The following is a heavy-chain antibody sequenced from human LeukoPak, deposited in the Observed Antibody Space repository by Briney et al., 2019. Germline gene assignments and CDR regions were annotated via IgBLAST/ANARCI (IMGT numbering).Heavy chain of an antibody. D-gene: IGHD5-18*01. CDR3: ARHDSFIPY. Sequence: QSGGSLRLSCAASGFTFNIYAMSWVRQAPGKGLEWVSGISDSGRSPYYTESVKGRFTISRDNSKNTVYLQMNNLGVDDTATYFCARHDSFIPYWGQGILVTVSS. CDR1: GFTFNIYA. V-gene: IGHV3-23*01. J-gene: IGHJ4*02. CDR2: ISDSGRSP.